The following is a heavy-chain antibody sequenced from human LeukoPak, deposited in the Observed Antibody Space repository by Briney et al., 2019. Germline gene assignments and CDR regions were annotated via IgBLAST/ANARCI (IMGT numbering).Heavy chain of an antibody. CDR2: LYSAGFT. V-gene: IGHV3-53*01. CDR3: ARELPFED. Sequence: GGSLRLSCAASGFTVSSNYMAWVRQPPAKGLEWVSILYSAGFTYYADSVKGRFTISRDNSKNAVYLQMHSLRAEDTAVYYCARELPFEDWGQGSLVTVSS. D-gene: IGHD2-15*01. CDR1: GFTVSSNY. J-gene: IGHJ4*02.